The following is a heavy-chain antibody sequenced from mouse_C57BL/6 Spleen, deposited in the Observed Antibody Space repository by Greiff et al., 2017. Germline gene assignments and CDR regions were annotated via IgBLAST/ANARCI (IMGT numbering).Heavy chain of an antibody. CDR2: ISYDGSN. D-gene: IGHD1-1*01. V-gene: IGHV3-6*01. CDR3: ARGNGLDY. J-gene: IGHJ2*01. Sequence: EVKLQESGPGLVKPSQSLSLTCSVTGYSITSGYYWNWIRQFPGNKLEWMGYISYDGSNNYNPSLKNRISITRDTSKNQFFLKLNSVTTEDTATYYCARGNGLDYWGQGTTLTVSS. CDR1: GYSITSGYY.